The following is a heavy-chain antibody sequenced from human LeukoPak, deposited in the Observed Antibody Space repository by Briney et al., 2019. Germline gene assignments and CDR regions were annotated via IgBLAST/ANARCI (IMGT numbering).Heavy chain of an antibody. CDR2: ISSSGSTI. CDR3: ARDNLGYGTHGY. CDR1: GFIFSSYE. J-gene: IGHJ4*02. V-gene: IGHV3-48*03. Sequence: GGSLRLSCAASGFIFSSYEMNWVRQAPGKGLEWVSYISSSGSTIYYAESVKGRFTISRDNAKNSLYLQMNSLRAEDTAVYYCARDNLGYGTHGYWGQGTLVTVSS. D-gene: IGHD1-1*01.